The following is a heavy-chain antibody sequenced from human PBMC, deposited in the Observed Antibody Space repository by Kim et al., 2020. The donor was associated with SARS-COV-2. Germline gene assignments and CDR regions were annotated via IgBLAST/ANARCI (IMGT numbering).Heavy chain of an antibody. Sequence: SETLSLTCAVYGGSFSGYYWSWIRQAPGKGLEWIGEINHSGSTNYNPSLKSRVTISVDTSKNQFSLKLSSVTAADTAVYYCARGGGYSSSWYDYWGQGTLVTVSS. J-gene: IGHJ4*02. CDR2: INHSGST. CDR3: ARGGGYSSSWYDY. D-gene: IGHD6-13*01. V-gene: IGHV4-34*01. CDR1: GGSFSGYY.